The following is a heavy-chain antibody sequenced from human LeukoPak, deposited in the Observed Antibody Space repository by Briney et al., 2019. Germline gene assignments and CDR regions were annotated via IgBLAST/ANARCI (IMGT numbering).Heavy chain of an antibody. Sequence: ETLSLTCTVFGGSISGYFWIWIRQPPGKGLEWIAYMYYSGSTNYNPSLKSRATVSVDTSKNQFSLKLSSVTAADTAVYYCARSGGISAAGRLDFWGQGILVTVSS. V-gene: IGHV4-59*08. D-gene: IGHD6-13*01. CDR3: ARSGGISAAGRLDF. J-gene: IGHJ4*02. CDR1: GGSISGYF. CDR2: MYYSGST.